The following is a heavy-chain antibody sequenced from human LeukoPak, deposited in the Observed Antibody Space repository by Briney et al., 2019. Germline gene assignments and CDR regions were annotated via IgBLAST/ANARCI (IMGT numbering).Heavy chain of an antibody. J-gene: IGHJ6*02. CDR3: ATNYDSSGGGMDV. CDR2: ISGSGGST. CDR1: GFTFSNYA. Sequence: GGSLRLSCAASGFTFSNYAMTWVRQAPGKGLEWVSTISGSGGSTYYADSVKGRFTIFRDNSKNTLYLQMNSLRAEDTAVYYCATNYDSSGGGMDVWGQGTTVTVSS. D-gene: IGHD3-22*01. V-gene: IGHV3-23*01.